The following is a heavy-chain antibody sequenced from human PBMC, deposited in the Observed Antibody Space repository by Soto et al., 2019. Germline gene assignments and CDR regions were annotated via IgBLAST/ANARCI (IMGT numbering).Heavy chain of an antibody. V-gene: IGHV3-30-3*01. CDR1: GFAFNNFA. CDR3: ARDAVSGSYYLGYFDY. J-gene: IGHJ4*02. Sequence: PEGSLRFPCAASGFAFNNFAIHWARQTPAKGLESVAVISFDGVSDFYVDSVKGRFTVSRDDSKNTVYLQMDNLRLEDTAIYYCARDAVSGSYYLGYFDYWGQGSLVTVSS. CDR2: ISFDGVSD. D-gene: IGHD1-26*01.